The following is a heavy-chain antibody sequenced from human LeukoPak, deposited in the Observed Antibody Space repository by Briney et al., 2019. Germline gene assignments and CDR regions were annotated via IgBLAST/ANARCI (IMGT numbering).Heavy chain of an antibody. CDR2: ITLDSAYI. CDR1: GFSFNTYT. D-gene: IGHD4-17*01. Sequence: GGSLRLSCAASGFSFNTYTMNWVRQVPGRGLEWVSSITLDSAYIYYADSVKGRFTISRDNCKNSLYLQVNSLRAEDTAVYYCARGRTTGDNYFDYWGQGTLVSVSS. CDR3: ARGRTTGDNYFDY. V-gene: IGHV3-21*01. J-gene: IGHJ4*02.